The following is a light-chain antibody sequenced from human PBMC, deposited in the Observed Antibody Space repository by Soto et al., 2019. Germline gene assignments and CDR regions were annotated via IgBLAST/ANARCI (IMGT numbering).Light chain of an antibody. J-gene: IGKJ1*01. Sequence: IQMTQSPSSLSASVGDRVTIICRASQSVSTRLAWYQQKPGKAPKLLISGASRLQSGVPSRFSASGSGTDFTLTISSLQPEDFATYYCQQSYTTPRTFGQGTKVDIK. CDR2: GAS. CDR3: QQSYTTPRT. V-gene: IGKV1-39*01. CDR1: QSVSTR.